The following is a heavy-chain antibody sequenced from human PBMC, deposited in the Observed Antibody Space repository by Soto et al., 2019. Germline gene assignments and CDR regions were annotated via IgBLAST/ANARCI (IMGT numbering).Heavy chain of an antibody. CDR1: GRSITSYY. CDR3: ARTYDSNGYANEFDS. J-gene: IGHJ4*02. CDR2: IYDNGIT. Sequence: QVVLQESGPGLVKPSETLSLTCSVSGRSITSYYWSWVRQPPGKGLEWIGYIYDNGITSQNPSLKCRITMSADTSQNQYSLKLTYVTGADTAVYYCARTYDSNGYANEFDSWGQGILVTVTS. V-gene: IGHV4-59*12. D-gene: IGHD3-22*01.